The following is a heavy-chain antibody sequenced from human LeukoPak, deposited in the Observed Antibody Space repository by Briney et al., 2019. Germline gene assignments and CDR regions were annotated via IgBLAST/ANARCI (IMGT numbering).Heavy chain of an antibody. CDR1: GGSISSSSYY. D-gene: IGHD5-18*01. J-gene: IGHJ4*02. CDR2: IYYSGSA. CDR3: AKGPYSYGARGAYFDY. Sequence: SETLSLTCTVSGGSISSSSYYWGWIRQPPRKGLEWIGSIYYSGSAYYNPSLKSRVTISVDTSKNQFSLKLSSVTAADTAVYYCAKGPYSYGARGAYFDYWGQGTLVTVSS. V-gene: IGHV4-39*07.